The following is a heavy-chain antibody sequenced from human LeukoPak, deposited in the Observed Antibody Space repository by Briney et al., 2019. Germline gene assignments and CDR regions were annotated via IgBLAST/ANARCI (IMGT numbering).Heavy chain of an antibody. Sequence: PGGSLRLSCVASGFTFSSHGMSWVRQAPGKGLQWDSAIGGSGDSTYYADSVKGRFTISRDNSKNTLYLQMSSLRAEDTAVYYCAKRVFGAFTAYFDYWGQGALVTVSS. J-gene: IGHJ4*02. D-gene: IGHD3-3*01. CDR3: AKRVFGAFTAYFDY. CDR2: IGGSGDST. V-gene: IGHV3-23*01. CDR1: GFTFSSHG.